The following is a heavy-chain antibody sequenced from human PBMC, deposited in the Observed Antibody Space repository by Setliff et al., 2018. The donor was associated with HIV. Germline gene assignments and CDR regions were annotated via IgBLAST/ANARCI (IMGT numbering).Heavy chain of an antibody. CDR3: AKDLVRGLNNWFDP. CDR1: GFTFSTYP. CDR2: ISSGGEIM. J-gene: IGHJ5*02. D-gene: IGHD3-10*02. Sequence: GGSLRLSCAASGFTFSTYPMSWVRQAPGKGLEWVSGISSGGEIMFYADSVKGRFTISRDNSKNTLYLQMNSLRAEDTAVYYCAKDLVRGLNNWFDPWGQGPRSPSPQ. V-gene: IGHV3-23*01.